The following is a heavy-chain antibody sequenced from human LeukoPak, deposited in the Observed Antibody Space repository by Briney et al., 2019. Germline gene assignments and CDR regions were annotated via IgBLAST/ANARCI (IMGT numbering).Heavy chain of an antibody. J-gene: IGHJ6*03. CDR2: ITSSSDYI. Sequence: GVTLRLSCAGSGFIFSHYAINWVRQAPGKGLEWGSSITSSSDYIYYADSVKGRFTISRDNAKNLLYLQMNSLRAEDTAVYYCARDYPYSYYMNVWGKGTTVTVSS. D-gene: IGHD4-11*01. CDR1: GFIFSHYA. V-gene: IGHV3-21*01. CDR3: ARDYPYSYYMNV.